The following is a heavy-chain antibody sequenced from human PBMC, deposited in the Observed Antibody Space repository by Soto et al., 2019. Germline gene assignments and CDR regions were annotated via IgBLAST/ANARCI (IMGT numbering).Heavy chain of an antibody. CDR1: GGSFSGYY. CDR3: ARYCSGGSCYVTVDY. J-gene: IGHJ4*02. CDR2: INHSGST. Sequence: QVQLQQWGAGLLKPSETLSLTCAVYGGSFSGYYWSWIRQPPGKGLEWIGEINHSGSTNYNPSPKSRVTISVDTSKNHFSLKLSSVTAADTAVYYCARYCSGGSCYVTVDYWGQGTLVTVSS. V-gene: IGHV4-34*01. D-gene: IGHD2-15*01.